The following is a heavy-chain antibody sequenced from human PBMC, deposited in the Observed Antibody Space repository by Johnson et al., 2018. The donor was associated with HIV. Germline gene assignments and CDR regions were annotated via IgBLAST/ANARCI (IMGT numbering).Heavy chain of an antibody. CDR2: ISGYGRTI. CDR3: ARDGPSGEYYSFWSGPLGSRHALDI. CDR1: GFTFSDSY. D-gene: IGHD3-3*01. V-gene: IGHV3-11*04. Sequence: QVQLVESGGGLVKPGGSLRLSCAASGFTFSDSYMAWIRQAPGKGLEWISYISGYGRTIYYADSVKGRFTVSRDHSKDTLYLQMNNARVEDTALYYCARDGPSGEYYSFWSGPLGSRHALDIWGQGTMVTVSS. J-gene: IGHJ3*02.